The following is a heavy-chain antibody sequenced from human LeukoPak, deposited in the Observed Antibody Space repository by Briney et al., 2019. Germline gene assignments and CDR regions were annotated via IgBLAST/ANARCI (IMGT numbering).Heavy chain of an antibody. V-gene: IGHV3-23*01. Sequence: PGGSLTLSCAASGFTFSSYAMIWLRQAPGKGLEWVSAINGSGGSTYYADSVKGRFTISRDNSKNTLYLQMNSLRAEDTAVDYCAKVSNWNYVYFDYWGQGTLVTVSS. CDR2: INGSGGST. J-gene: IGHJ4*02. D-gene: IGHD1-7*01. CDR3: AKVSNWNYVYFDY. CDR1: GFTFSSYA.